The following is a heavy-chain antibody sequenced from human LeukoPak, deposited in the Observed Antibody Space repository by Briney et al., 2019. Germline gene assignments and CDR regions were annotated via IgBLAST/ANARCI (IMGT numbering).Heavy chain of an antibody. J-gene: IGHJ4*02. V-gene: IGHV4-39*01. Sequence: PSETLSLTCTVSGGSISSSSYYWGWIRQPPGKGLEWIGSIYYSGSTYYNPSLKSRVTISVDTFKNQFSLKLSSVTAADTAVYYCARLDLHKNDYWGQGTLVTVSS. CDR3: ARLDLHKNDY. CDR2: IYYSGST. CDR1: GGSISSSSYY.